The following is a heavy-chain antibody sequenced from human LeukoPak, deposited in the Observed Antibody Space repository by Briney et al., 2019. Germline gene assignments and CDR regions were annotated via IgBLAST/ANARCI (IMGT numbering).Heavy chain of an antibody. V-gene: IGHV3-74*01. CDR2: MNSDGSST. Sequence: GGSLRLSCAVSGFIFSNYWVHWVRQAPGKGLVWVSHMNSDGSSTSYADSVRGRFTISRDNAKNTLYLQMNSLRAEDTAVYYCAREAVGTGDWYFDLWGRGTLVIVSP. D-gene: IGHD7-27*01. CDR1: GFIFSNYW. J-gene: IGHJ2*01. CDR3: AREAVGTGDWYFDL.